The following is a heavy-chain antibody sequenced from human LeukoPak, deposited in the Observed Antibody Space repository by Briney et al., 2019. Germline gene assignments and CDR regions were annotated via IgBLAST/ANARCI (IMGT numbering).Heavy chain of an antibody. CDR2: INHSGST. CDR3: ARLGAVAGRGGGWDY. CDR1: GGSFSGYY. J-gene: IGHJ4*02. V-gene: IGHV4-34*01. Sequence: PSETLSLTCAVYGGSFSGYYWSWIRQPPGKGLEWIGEINHSGSTDYNPSLKSRVTISVDTSKNQFSLKLSSVTAADTAVYYCARLGAVAGRGGGWDYWGQGTLVTVSS. D-gene: IGHD6-19*01.